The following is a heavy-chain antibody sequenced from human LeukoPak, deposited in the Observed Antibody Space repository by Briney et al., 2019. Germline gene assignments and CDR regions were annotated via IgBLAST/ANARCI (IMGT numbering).Heavy chain of an antibody. CDR3: AGYSGSYFYAFDI. J-gene: IGHJ3*02. Sequence: PGGSLRLSCAASEFTFNSYNMNWVRQAPGKGLEWVSSISSSSNYIYYADSVKGRFTISRDNAKNSLYLQMKSLRAEDTAVYYCAGYSGSYFYAFDIWGQGTMVTVSS. D-gene: IGHD1-26*01. CDR1: EFTFNSYN. CDR2: ISSSSNYI. V-gene: IGHV3-21*01.